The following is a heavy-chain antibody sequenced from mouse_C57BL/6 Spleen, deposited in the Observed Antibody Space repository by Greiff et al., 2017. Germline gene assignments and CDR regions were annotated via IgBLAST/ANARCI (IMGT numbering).Heavy chain of an antibody. CDR1: GYTFTDYE. Sequence: QVQLQQSGAELVRPGASVTLSCKASGYTFTDYEMHWVKQTPVHGLEWIGAIDPETGGTAYNQKFKGKAILTADKSSSTAYMELRSLTSEDSAVYYCTRSRYSNPYYFDYWGQGTTLTVSS. CDR3: TRSRYSNPYYFDY. CDR2: IDPETGGT. V-gene: IGHV1-15*01. D-gene: IGHD2-5*01. J-gene: IGHJ2*01.